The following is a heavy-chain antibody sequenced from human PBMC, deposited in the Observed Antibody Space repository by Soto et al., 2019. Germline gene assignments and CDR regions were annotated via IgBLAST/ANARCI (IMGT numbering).Heavy chain of an antibody. CDR3: ARLPFPWGWFDP. Sequence: SETLSLTCAVSGGSINSNYFWGWIRQPPGRGLEWIGSIYYGGNTYYNPSLKSRVTISADLSKNQFSLNLNNVRTEDTAVYYCARLPFPWGWFDPWGQGTLVTVSS. CDR2: IYYGGNT. D-gene: IGHD3-16*01. V-gene: IGHV4-39*07. J-gene: IGHJ5*02. CDR1: GGSINSNYF.